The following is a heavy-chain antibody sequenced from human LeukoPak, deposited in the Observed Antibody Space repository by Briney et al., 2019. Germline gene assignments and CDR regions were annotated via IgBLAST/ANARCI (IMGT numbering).Heavy chain of an antibody. D-gene: IGHD2-21*01. J-gene: IGHJ6*02. CDR3: AKDLWFNYYYGMDV. CDR1: GFTFSSYA. V-gene: IGHV3-23*01. CDR2: ISGSGDST. Sequence: QPGASLRLSCADSGFTFSSYAMSWVRQAPGKGLEWVSTISGSGDSTYYADSVKGRFTISRDNSKNTLYLQMNSLRAEDTAAYYCAKDLWFNYYYGMDVWGQGTTVTVSS.